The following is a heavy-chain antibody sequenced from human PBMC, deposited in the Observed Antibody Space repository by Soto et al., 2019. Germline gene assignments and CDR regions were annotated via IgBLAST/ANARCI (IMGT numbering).Heavy chain of an antibody. V-gene: IGHV2-5*02. CDR1: GFSLTSRGVG. J-gene: IGHJ4*02. CDR2: IYWDDVE. D-gene: IGHD2-15*01. CDR3: AHRLRRSEYWIFDY. Sequence: QITLKESGPTLVKPTQTLTLTCTFSGFSLTSRGVGVGWIRQPPGKALEWLALIYWDDVERYSPSLMNRVTISKDTSKNQVVLRMSNVDPVDTATYYCAHRLRRSEYWIFDYWGQGTLVTVSS.